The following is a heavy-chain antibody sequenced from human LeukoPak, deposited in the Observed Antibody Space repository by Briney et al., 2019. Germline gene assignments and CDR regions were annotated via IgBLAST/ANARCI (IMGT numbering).Heavy chain of an antibody. CDR2: IYYSGTT. CDR1: GGSISSSPYY. Sequence: PSETLSLTCTVSGGSISSSPYYWGWIRQPPGKGLEWNGSIYYSGTTHYNPSLESRATISVGTSKNQCPLKLASVTAADTAIYYCAKGAGGFSYYNWFDPWGQGTLVTVSS. V-gene: IGHV4-39*06. J-gene: IGHJ5*02. CDR3: AKGAGGFSYYNWFDP. D-gene: IGHD5-18*01.